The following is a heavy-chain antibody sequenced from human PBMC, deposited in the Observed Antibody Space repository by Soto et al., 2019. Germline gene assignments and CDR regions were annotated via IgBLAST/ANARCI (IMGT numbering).Heavy chain of an antibody. CDR1: GFTFRSYS. D-gene: IGHD3-9*01. CDR3: ASIGQTIFWY. CDR2: ISSSSSYI. V-gene: IGHV3-21*01. Sequence: EVQLVESGGGLVKPGGSLRLSCAASGFTFRSYSMNWVRQAPGKGLEWVSSISSSSSYIYYADSVKGRFTISRDNAKNSLYLQMNSLRAEDTAVYYCASIGQTIFWYWGQGTLVTVSS. J-gene: IGHJ4*02.